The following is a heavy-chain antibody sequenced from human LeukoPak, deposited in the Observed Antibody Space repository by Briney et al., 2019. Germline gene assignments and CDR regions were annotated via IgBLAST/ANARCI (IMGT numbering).Heavy chain of an antibody. CDR3: AKVPIAVAGNY. CDR2: ISYDRSNK. CDR1: GFTFSSYG. Sequence: PGGSLRLSCAASGFTFSSYGMHWVRQAPGKGLEWVAVISYDRSNKYYADSVKGRFTISRDNSKNTLYLQMNSLRAEDTAVYYCAKVPIAVAGNYWGQGTLVTVSS. D-gene: IGHD6-19*01. V-gene: IGHV3-30*18. J-gene: IGHJ4*02.